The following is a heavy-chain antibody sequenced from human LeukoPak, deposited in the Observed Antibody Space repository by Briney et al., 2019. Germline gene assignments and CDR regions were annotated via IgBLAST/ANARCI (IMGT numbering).Heavy chain of an antibody. D-gene: IGHD2-2*01. V-gene: IGHV3-15*01. CDR1: GFTFSNAW. CDR3: ATQVPYPQSPPAFDY. Sequence: PGGALRLSCAASGFTFSNAWMRWVRQAPGKGREGVGRIKSKTDGGTTDYAAPVKGRFTISRDDSKNTLYLQMNSLKTEDTAVYYCATQVPYPQSPPAFDYWGQGTLVTVSS. CDR2: IKSKTDGGTT. J-gene: IGHJ4*02.